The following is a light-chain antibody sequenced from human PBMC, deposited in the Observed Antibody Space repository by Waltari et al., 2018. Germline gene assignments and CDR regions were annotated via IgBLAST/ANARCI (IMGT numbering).Light chain of an antibody. CDR2: WAS. V-gene: IGKV4-1*01. Sequence: DIVMTQSPDSLAVSLGERAAINCKSRQSVLHSSNNKNYLAWFQQKPGQPPKLLIYWASTRESGNPDRFSGSGSGTDFTLTISSLQAEDVAVYYCQQYYSSPRTFGQGTKVEIK. CDR3: QQYYSSPRT. CDR1: QSVLHSSNNKNY. J-gene: IGKJ1*01.